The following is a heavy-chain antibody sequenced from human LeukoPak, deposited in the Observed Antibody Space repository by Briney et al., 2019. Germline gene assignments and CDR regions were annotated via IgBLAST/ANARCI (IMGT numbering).Heavy chain of an antibody. V-gene: IGHV3-9*01. J-gene: IGHJ4*02. CDR2: ISWNSGSI. D-gene: IGHD2-2*01. CDR1: GFTFDDYA. Sequence: PGGSLRLSCAASGFTFDDYAMHWVRQAPGKGLEWVSGISWNSGSIGYADSVKGRFTISRDNAKNSLYLQMNSLRAEDTALYYCAKVGCSSTSCGNDVDYWGQGTLVTVSS. CDR3: AKVGCSSTSCGNDVDY.